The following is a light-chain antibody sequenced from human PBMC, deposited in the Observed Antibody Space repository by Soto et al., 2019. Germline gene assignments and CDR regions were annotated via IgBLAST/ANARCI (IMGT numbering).Light chain of an antibody. CDR2: GAS. V-gene: IGKV3-15*01. J-gene: IGKJ5*01. CDR1: QSVSSN. CDR3: QQYNNWPLA. Sequence: EIVMTQSPATLSVSPGERATLSCRASQSVSSNLAWYQQKPGQAPRLLIYGASTRATDIPARFSGSGSGTEFTLTISSLQSEDFAAYFCQQYNNWPLAFGQGTRLEIK.